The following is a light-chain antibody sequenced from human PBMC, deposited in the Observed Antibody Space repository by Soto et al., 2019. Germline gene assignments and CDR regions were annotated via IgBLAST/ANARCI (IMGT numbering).Light chain of an antibody. V-gene: IGKV3-15*01. CDR3: QHYNFWPHS. CDR1: QSVRDN. Sequence: ILITQSPGALAVSPGELATLSCRASQSVRDNLAWYQQKPGQAPRLLIYRASIRATGVPARFSGSGSGTEFTLTISGLQSEDVSIYFCQHYNFWPHSFGQGTKVDIK. CDR2: RAS. J-gene: IGKJ2*01.